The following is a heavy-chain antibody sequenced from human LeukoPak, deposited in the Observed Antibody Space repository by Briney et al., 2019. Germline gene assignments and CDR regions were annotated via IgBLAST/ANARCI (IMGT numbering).Heavy chain of an antibody. CDR2: ISSSSSTI. V-gene: IGHV3-48*01. CDR1: GFTFSSYS. CDR3: ARGPNSNWSGLDF. J-gene: IGHJ4*02. Sequence: GGSLRLSCAASGFTFSSYSMNWVRQAPGKGLEWVSYISSSSSTIYYADSVKGRFTISRDNAKNSLYLQVNNLRAEDTAVYYCARGPNSNWSGLDFWGQGTLLTVSS. D-gene: IGHD6-6*01.